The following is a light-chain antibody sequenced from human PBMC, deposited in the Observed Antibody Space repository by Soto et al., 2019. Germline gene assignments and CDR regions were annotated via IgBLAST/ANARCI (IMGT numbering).Light chain of an antibody. V-gene: IGKV3-11*01. J-gene: IGKJ4*01. CDR3: QQRSNWPALT. CDR1: ESVTPY. Sequence: DIVLTQSPATLSLSPGERATLSCRASESVTPYLAWYRQKPGQPPRLLIYDASNRATGVPVRFSGSGSGTDFNLTISSLEPEDFAVYYCQQRSNWPALTFGGGTKVEIK. CDR2: DAS.